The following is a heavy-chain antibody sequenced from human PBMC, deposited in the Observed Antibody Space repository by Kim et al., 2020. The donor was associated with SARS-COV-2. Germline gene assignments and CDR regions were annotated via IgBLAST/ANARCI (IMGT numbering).Heavy chain of an antibody. J-gene: IGHJ5*02. CDR2: IYYSGST. CDR1: GGSISSYY. Sequence: SETLSLTCTVSGGSISSYYWSWIRQPPGKGLEWIGYIYYSGSTNYNPSLKSRVTISVDTSKNQFSLKLSSVTAADTAVYYCARQVIVDLNWFDPWGQGTWSPSPQ. V-gene: IGHV4-59*01. CDR3: ARQVIVDLNWFDP. D-gene: IGHD3-22*01.